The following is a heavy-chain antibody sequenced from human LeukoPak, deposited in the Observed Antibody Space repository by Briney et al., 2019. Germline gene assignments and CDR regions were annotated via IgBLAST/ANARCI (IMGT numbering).Heavy chain of an antibody. CDR1: GGSFSGYY. CDR2: INHSGST. CDR3: ARFARNTMVRGVSP. V-gene: IGHV4-34*01. D-gene: IGHD3-10*01. J-gene: IGHJ5*02. Sequence: SETLSLTCAVYGGSFSGYYWSWIRQPPGKGLEWIGEINHSGSTNYNPSLKSRVTISVDTSKNQFSLKLSSVTAADTAVYYCARFARNTMVRGVSPGAQETLVSVS.